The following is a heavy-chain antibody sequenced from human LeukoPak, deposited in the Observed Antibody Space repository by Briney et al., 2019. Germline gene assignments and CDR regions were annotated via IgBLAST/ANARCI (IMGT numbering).Heavy chain of an antibody. CDR3: ARGVGARDYFDY. CDR2: IYTSGST. D-gene: IGHD1-26*01. CDR1: AYSISSGYY. J-gene: IGHJ4*02. V-gene: IGHV4-4*07. Sequence: SETLSLTCTVSAYSISSGYYWSWIRQPAGKGLEWIGRIYTSGSTNYNPSLKSRVTMSVDTSKNQFSLKLSSVTAADTAVYYCARGVGARDYFDYWGQGTLVTVSS.